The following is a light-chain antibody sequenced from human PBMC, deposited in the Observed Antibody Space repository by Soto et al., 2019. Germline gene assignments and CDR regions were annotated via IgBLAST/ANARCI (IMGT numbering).Light chain of an antibody. V-gene: IGKV3-20*01. J-gene: IGKJ2*01. Sequence: EIVLTQSPGTLSLSPGERATLSCRASQSVSSSYLAWYQQKPGQAPRLLIYGASSRATGISDRFSGSGSGTDFTLTISRLEPEDFAVYYCQQYGSSPRMYTFGQGTKLEIK. CDR3: QQYGSSPRMYT. CDR1: QSVSSSY. CDR2: GAS.